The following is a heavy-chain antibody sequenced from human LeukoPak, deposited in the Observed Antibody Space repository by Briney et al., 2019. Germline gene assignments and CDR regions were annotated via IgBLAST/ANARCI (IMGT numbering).Heavy chain of an antibody. CDR2: ISSSSSYI. Sequence: GGSLRLSCAASGFTFSTYSMNWVRQASGKGLEWVSYISSSSSYIYYADSVKGRFTISRDNAKNSLYLQMNSLRAEDTAVYYCARGQRLARGAFDYWGQGTLVTVSS. J-gene: IGHJ4*02. D-gene: IGHD6-25*01. CDR3: ARGQRLARGAFDY. V-gene: IGHV3-21*05. CDR1: GFTFSTYS.